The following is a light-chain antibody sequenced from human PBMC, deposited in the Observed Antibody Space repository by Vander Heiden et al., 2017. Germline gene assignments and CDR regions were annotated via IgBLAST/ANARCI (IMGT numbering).Light chain of an antibody. V-gene: IGLV5-45*03. Sequence: AVLPQPSSLSASPRASATLTCTLRCGIHLSTYRLPWYQQKPGSPPQYLLRYKSDADKDRGSGVPSRFSASKDASANAGILRISGLQSEDEADYYCMLWHDNAWVFGGGTTLTVL. CDR1: CGIHLSTYR. J-gene: IGLJ3*02. CDR2: YKSDADK. CDR3: MLWHDNAWV.